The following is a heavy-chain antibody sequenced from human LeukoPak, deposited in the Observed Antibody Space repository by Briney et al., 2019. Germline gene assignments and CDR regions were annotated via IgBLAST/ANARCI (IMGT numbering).Heavy chain of an antibody. CDR2: IRNSVTSY. V-gene: IGHV4-4*09. CDR1: GTSISSYY. CDR3: VRSPRLDP. J-gene: IGHJ5*02. Sequence: PSETLSLTCTVSGTSISSYYWSWVRQPPGKGLEWIGYIRNSVTSYTDNPSLQSRVTISVDTSKNQFSLKVTSMTAADTAVYYCVRSPRLDPWGQGILVTFSS.